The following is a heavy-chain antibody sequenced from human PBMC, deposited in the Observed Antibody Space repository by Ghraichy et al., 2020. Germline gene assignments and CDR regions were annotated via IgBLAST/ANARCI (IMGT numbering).Heavy chain of an antibody. V-gene: IGHV1-46*03. D-gene: IGHD7-27*01. CDR1: GYSFTDYY. Sequence: ASEKVSCKASGYSFTDYYIHWVRQAPGPGLEWMGLVNPSGGRTTYAQQFQGRVTMTRDTSTSTGYMELSSLRSEDTAVYYCAREPPLDNWGSRILFDFWGQGTLVTVSS. CDR2: VNPSGGRT. CDR3: AREPPLDNWGSRILFDF. J-gene: IGHJ4*02.